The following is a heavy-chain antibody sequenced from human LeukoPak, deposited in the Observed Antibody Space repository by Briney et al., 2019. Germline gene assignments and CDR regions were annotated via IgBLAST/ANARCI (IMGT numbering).Heavy chain of an antibody. V-gene: IGHV1-69*13. CDR2: IIPIFGTA. J-gene: IGHJ4*02. CDR3: ARTIVGATPSYFDY. CDR1: GYTFTGYY. Sequence: SVKVSCKASGYTFTGYYMHWVRQAPGQGLEWMGGIIPIFGTANYAQKFQGRVTITADESTSTAYMELSSLRSEDTAVYYCARTIVGATPSYFDYWGQGTLVTVSS. D-gene: IGHD1-26*01.